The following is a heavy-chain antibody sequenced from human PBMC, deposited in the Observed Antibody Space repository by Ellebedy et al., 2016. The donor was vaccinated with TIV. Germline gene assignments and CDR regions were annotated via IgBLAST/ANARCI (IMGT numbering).Heavy chain of an antibody. J-gene: IGHJ4*02. CDR1: GFTFGDYA. D-gene: IGHD1-1*01. V-gene: IGHV3-49*03. CDR3: VRAGLEYNFDY. Sequence: GGSLRLSXTASGFTFGDYAMSWFRQAPGKGLEWVGFIRSKAYGGTTDYAASVKGRLTISRDDSENSLYLQMNSLKIEDTAVYYCVRAGLEYNFDYWGQGTLVTVSS. CDR2: IRSKAYGGTT.